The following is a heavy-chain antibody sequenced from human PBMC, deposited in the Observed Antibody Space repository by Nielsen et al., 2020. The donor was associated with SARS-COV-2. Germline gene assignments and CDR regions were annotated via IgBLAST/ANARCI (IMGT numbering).Heavy chain of an antibody. CDR3: ARFLRGNSARYLDY. V-gene: IGHV4-59*08. CDR2: ISYSGST. J-gene: IGHJ4*02. CDR1: GGTINDYY. Sequence: SETLSLTCSVSGGTINDYYWSWIRQPPGKGLEWIGYISYSGSTTYNPSLKSRVTISADTSKNHFSLNLSSVTAADTALYYCARFLRGNSARYLDYWGQGTLVTVSS. D-gene: IGHD4-23*01.